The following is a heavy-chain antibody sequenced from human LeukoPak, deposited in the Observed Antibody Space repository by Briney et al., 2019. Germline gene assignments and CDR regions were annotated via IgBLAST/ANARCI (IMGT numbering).Heavy chain of an antibody. Sequence: GASVKVPCKASGGTFSSYAISWVRQAPGQGLEWMGGIIPIFGTANYAQKFQGRVTITADESTSTAYMELSSLRSEDTAVYYCAGAGIAAAGTLDYWGQGTLVTVSS. D-gene: IGHD6-13*01. CDR3: AGAGIAAAGTLDY. J-gene: IGHJ4*02. CDR2: IIPIFGTA. CDR1: GGTFSSYA. V-gene: IGHV1-69*13.